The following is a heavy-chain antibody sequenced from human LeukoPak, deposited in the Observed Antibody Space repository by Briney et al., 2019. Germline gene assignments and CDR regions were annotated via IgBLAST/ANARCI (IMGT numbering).Heavy chain of an antibody. CDR2: ISGSGGST. CDR1: GLTFSSYA. Sequence: GGSLRLSCEASGLTFSSYAMSWVRQAPGQGLERVSAISGSGGSTYYADSVKGRFTISRDNSKNTLYLQMNSLRAEDTAVYYCANGRYYDFWSGYTEYFQHWGQGTLVTASS. V-gene: IGHV3-23*01. J-gene: IGHJ1*01. CDR3: ANGRYYDFWSGYTEYFQH. D-gene: IGHD3-3*01.